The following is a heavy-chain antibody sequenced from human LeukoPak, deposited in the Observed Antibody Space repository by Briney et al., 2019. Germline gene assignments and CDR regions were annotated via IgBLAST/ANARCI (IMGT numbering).Heavy chain of an antibody. CDR3: ARLAEPGPEYNWFDP. CDR1: GGFITNYY. J-gene: IGHJ5*02. D-gene: IGHD6-13*01. V-gene: IGHV4-59*12. CDR2: IYQSGST. Sequence: SETLSLTCTVSGGFITNYYGSWIRQPPGKGREWIGNIYQSGSTNYNPSLKRRVTISVDTSKLQFSLKLSSVTAADTAVYYCARLAEPGPEYNWFDPWGQGTLVTVYS.